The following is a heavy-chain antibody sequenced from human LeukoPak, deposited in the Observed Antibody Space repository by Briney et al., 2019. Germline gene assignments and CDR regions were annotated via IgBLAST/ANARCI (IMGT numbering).Heavy chain of an antibody. CDR2: ISPNSGGT. V-gene: IGHV1-2*02. CDR3: ARGLPGTTITGSFDY. Sequence: ASVKVSCKASGYTFTGYYVHWVRQAPGQGLEWMGWISPNSGGTNYAQKSQGRVTVTRDTSISTAYMELSSLRPDDTAVYYCARGLPGTTITGSFDYWGQGTLVTVSS. CDR1: GYTFTGYY. J-gene: IGHJ4*02. D-gene: IGHD5-24*01.